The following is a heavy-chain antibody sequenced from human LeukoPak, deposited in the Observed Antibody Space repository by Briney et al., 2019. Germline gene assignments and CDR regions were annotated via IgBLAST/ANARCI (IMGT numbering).Heavy chain of an antibody. J-gene: IGHJ5*02. D-gene: IGHD2-2*02. CDR2: FDPEDGET. CDR1: GYTLTELS. Sequence: ASVKVSCKVSGYTLTELSRHWVRQAPGKELEWMGGFDPEDGETIYAQKFQGRVTMTEDTSTDTAYMELSSLRSEDTAVYYCATMVVVVPAAISWFDPWGQGTLVTVSS. V-gene: IGHV1-24*01. CDR3: ATMVVVVPAAISWFDP.